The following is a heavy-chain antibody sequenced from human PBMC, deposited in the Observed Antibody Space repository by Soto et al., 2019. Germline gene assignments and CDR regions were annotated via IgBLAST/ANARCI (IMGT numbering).Heavy chain of an antibody. CDR1: GGSISSYY. D-gene: IGHD3-22*01. Sequence: SETLSLTCTVSGGSISSYYWSWIRQPPGKGLEWIGYIYYSGSTNYNPSLKSRVTISVDTSKNQFSLKLSSVTAADTAVYYCARTGYYDSSGYDAFDTWGQGTMVTVSS. V-gene: IGHV4-59*01. CDR2: IYYSGST. CDR3: ARTGYYDSSGYDAFDT. J-gene: IGHJ3*02.